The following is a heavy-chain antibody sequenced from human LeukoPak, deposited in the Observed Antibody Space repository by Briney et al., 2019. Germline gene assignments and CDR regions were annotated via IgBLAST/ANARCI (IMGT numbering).Heavy chain of an antibody. CDR2: IIPIFGTA. CDR3: ARDLYSGHEGNAFDI. CDR1: GGTFSSYA. Sequence: SVKVSCKASGGTFSSYAISWVRQAPGQGLEWMGGIIPIFGTANYAQKFQGRVTITADESTSTAYMELSSLRSEDTAVYYCARDLYSGHEGNAFDIWGQGTMVTVSS. D-gene: IGHD5-12*01. J-gene: IGHJ3*02. V-gene: IGHV1-69*01.